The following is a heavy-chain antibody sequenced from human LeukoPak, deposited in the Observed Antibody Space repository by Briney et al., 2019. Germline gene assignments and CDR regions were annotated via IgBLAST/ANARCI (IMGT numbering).Heavy chain of an antibody. V-gene: IGHV1-46*01. Sequence: ASVKVSCKASGYTFTSYYMHWVRHAPGQGLEWMGIINPSGGSTSYAQKFQGRVTMTRDTSTSTVYMDLSSLTSEDTAVYYCARAYNWNDKFDYWGQGTLVTVSS. J-gene: IGHJ4*02. CDR1: GYTFTSYY. D-gene: IGHD1-1*01. CDR3: ARAYNWNDKFDY. CDR2: INPSGGST.